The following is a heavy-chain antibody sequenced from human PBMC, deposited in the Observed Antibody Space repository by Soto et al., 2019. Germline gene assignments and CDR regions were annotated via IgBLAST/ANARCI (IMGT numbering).Heavy chain of an antibody. J-gene: IGHJ4*01. Sequence: QVQLVQSGAEVKKPGASVKVSCKASGYPFTSYHINWVRQATGQGLEWMGWMNPNSGNTGYAQKIQGRVTMTRNTSISTAYMELSSLRSEDTAVYYCAIARYNSTWYYGFDYWGHVTLVTVSS. V-gene: IGHV1-8*01. D-gene: IGHD6-13*01. CDR2: MNPNSGNT. CDR1: GYPFTSYH. CDR3: AIARYNSTWYYGFDY.